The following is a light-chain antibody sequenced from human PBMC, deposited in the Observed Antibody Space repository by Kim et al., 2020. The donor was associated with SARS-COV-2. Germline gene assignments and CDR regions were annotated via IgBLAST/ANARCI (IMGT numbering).Light chain of an antibody. CDR3: SSYTRGVTWV. CDR2: DVN. Sequence: QSALTQPASVSGSPGQSITISCTGTSSDVGAYNYVSWYQQHPGTAPKLIIYDVNKWPSGLSNRFSGSKSGNTASLTISGLQAEDEADYYCSSYTRGVTWVFGGGTQLTVL. CDR1: SSDVGAYNY. V-gene: IGLV2-14*03. J-gene: IGLJ3*02.